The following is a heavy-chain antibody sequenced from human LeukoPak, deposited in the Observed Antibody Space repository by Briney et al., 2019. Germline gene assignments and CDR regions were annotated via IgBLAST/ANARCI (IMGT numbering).Heavy chain of an antibody. CDR1: GFTFSSYW. CDR2: IKQDGSEK. Sequence: GGSLGLSCAASGFTFSSYWMSWVRQAPGKGLEWVANIKQDGSEKYYVDSVKGRFTISRDNAKNSLYLQMNSLRAEDTAVYYCARDLALSSGVINNDYWGQGTLVTVSS. D-gene: IGHD3-10*01. CDR3: ARDLALSSGVINNDY. V-gene: IGHV3-7*01. J-gene: IGHJ4*02.